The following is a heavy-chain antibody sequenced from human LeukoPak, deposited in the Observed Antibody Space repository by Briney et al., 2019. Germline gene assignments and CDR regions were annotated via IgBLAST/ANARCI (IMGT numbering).Heavy chain of an antibody. Sequence: GGSLRLSCAASGFTFSSYWMHWIRQAPGKGLVWVSRIDTDGSSTVYADSLKGRFTISRDNAKNTLYLQMNSLRAEDTAVYYCARDDSSARANYWGQGTLVTVSS. CDR1: GFTFSSYW. V-gene: IGHV3-74*01. CDR2: IDTDGSST. D-gene: IGHD3-22*01. J-gene: IGHJ4*02. CDR3: ARDDSSARANY.